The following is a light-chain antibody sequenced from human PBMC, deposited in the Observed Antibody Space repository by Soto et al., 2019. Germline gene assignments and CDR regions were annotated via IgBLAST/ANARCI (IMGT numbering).Light chain of an antibody. CDR2: GAS. J-gene: IGKJ3*01. CDR1: QRIASTY. Sequence: EIVLTQSPGTLSLSPGERATLSCRASQRIASTYLAWYQQKSGQAPRLLIYGASSRATGIPDRFSGSGSGTDFTLTITKLEPEDFAVYYCQHYGDSPFAFGPGTTVEIK. CDR3: QHYGDSPFA. V-gene: IGKV3-20*01.